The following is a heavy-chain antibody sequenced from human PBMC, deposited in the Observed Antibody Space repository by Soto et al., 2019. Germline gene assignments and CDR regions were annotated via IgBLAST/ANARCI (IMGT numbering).Heavy chain of an antibody. D-gene: IGHD3-3*01. CDR2: IIPIFGTA. CDR3: ARADYDFWSGYTDYYYYYGMDV. Sequence: QVQLVQSGAEVKKPGSSVKVSCKASGGTFSSYAISWVRQAPGQGLEWMGGIIPIFGTANYAQKFQGRVTITADESTSTAYMELSSLRSEDTAVYYCARADYDFWSGYTDYYYYYGMDVWGQGTTVTVFS. CDR1: GGTFSSYA. J-gene: IGHJ6*02. V-gene: IGHV1-69*01.